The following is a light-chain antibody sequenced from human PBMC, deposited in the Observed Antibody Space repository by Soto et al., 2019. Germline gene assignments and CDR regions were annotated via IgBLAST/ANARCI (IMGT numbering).Light chain of an antibody. CDR3: SSYTSSSPYV. V-gene: IGLV2-14*01. CDR2: EVS. J-gene: IGLJ1*01. CDR1: SSDVGGYNY. Sequence: QSALTQPASVSGSPGQSITISCTGTSSDVGGYNYVSWYQQHPGKAPKLMIYEVSNRPSGVSNRFSGSKSGNTASLTISGLQAEDEAAYYCSSYTSSSPYVFGTGTKVTVL.